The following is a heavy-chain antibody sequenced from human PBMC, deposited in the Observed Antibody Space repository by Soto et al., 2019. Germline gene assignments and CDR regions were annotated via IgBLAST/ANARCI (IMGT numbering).Heavy chain of an antibody. CDR2: VYNNGGT. J-gene: IGHJ3*02. D-gene: IGHD3-22*01. Sequence: PSETLSLTCTVSGGSISSDYWGWIRQPPGKGLEWVGYVYNNGGTKYNPSLKSRVTISVDTSNNQFSLKLTSVTAADTAVYYCARGYYYDTSGYYSAFDIWGQGTMVTVSS. V-gene: IGHV4-59*01. CDR3: ARGYYYDTSGYYSAFDI. CDR1: GGSISSDY.